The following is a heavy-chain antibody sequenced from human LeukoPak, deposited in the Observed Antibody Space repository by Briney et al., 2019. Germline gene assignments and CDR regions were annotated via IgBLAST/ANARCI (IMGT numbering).Heavy chain of an antibody. J-gene: IGHJ4*02. D-gene: IGHD2-21*02. CDR1: GFTFSSYS. CDR2: ISSSSSYI. V-gene: IGHV3-21*01. Sequence: GGSLRLSCAASGFTFSSYSMNWVRQAPGKGLEWVSSISSSSSYIYYADSVKGRFTISRDNAKNSLCLQMNSLRAEDTAVYYCARITKHIVVVTAIDYWGQGTLVTVSS. CDR3: ARITKHIVVVTAIDY.